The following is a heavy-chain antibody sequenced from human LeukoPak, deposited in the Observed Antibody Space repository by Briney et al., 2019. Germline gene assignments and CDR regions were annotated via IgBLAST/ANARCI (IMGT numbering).Heavy chain of an antibody. V-gene: IGHV1-2*02. CDR1: GYTFTGYY. D-gene: IGHD3-10*01. CDR3: ARDKDFTIHHKHNWFDP. J-gene: IGHJ5*02. CDR2: INPNSGGT. Sequence: ASVKVSCKASGYTFTGYYMHWVRHAPGQGLEWMGWINPNSGGTNYAQKFQGRVTMTRDTSISTAYMELSRLRSEDTAVYYCARDKDFTIHHKHNWFDPWGQGTLVTVSS.